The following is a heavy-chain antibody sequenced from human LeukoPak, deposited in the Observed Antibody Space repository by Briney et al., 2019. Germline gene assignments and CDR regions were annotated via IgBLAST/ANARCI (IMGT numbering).Heavy chain of an antibody. CDR3: ARETTNYYYYYGMGV. V-gene: IGHV4-4*02. CDR2: IYHSGST. J-gene: IGHJ6*02. CDR1: GGSISSSNW. D-gene: IGHD1-1*01. Sequence: SGTLSLTCAVSGGSISSSNWWSWVRQPPGKGLEWIGEIYHSGSTNYNPSLKSRVTISVDKSKNQFSLKLSSVTAADTAVYYCARETTNYYYYYGMGVWGQGTTVTVSS.